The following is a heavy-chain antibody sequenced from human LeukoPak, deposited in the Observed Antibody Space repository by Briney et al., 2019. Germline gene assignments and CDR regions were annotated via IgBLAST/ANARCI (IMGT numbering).Heavy chain of an antibody. CDR2: INSDRSST. CDR1: GFTFSTYW. V-gene: IGHV3-74*01. J-gene: IGHJ4*02. CDR3: VRDGDY. Sequence: TGGSLRLSCAGSGFTFSTYWMHWVRQAPGKGLVWVSYINSDRSSTSYADSVKGRFTISRDNAKNTLYLHMNSLRAEDTAVYYCVRDGDYWGQGTLVTVSS.